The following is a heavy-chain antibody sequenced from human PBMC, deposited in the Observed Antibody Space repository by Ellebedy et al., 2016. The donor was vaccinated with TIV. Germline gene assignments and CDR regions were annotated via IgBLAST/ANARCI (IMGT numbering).Heavy chain of an antibody. CDR1: GFTFSTYG. Sequence: GGSLRLSXAASGFTFSTYGMHWVRQAPGKGLEWVAVISYDGSNKYYADSVKGRFTTSRDNSKNTLYLHMNSLRAEDTAVYYCAKDGGVYGGNGNDAFDMWGQGTMVTVSS. CDR3: AKDGGVYGGNGNDAFDM. D-gene: IGHD4-23*01. V-gene: IGHV3-30*18. J-gene: IGHJ3*02. CDR2: ISYDGSNK.